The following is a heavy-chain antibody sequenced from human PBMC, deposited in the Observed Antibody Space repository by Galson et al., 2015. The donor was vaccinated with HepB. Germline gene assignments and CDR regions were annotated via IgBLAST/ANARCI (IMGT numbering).Heavy chain of an antibody. V-gene: IGHV3-21*01. Sequence: SLRLSCAASRFTFSSYTMNWVRQTPGKGLEWVPSISSGTGYIYYADPVRGRFTISRDNAKSSLYLQMHRLRAEDTAVYYCARGSYRGGDCYSDDAFDIWGQGTMVTVSS. D-gene: IGHD2-21*02. CDR3: ARGSYRGGDCYSDDAFDI. CDR2: ISSGTGYI. J-gene: IGHJ3*02. CDR1: RFTFSSYT.